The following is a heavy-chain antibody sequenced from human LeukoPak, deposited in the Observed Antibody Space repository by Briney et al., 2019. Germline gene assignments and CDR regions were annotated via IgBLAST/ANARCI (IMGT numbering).Heavy chain of an antibody. CDR2: MNPNSGNT. Sequence: ASVKVSCKASGYTFTSYDINGVRQATGQGLEWMGWMNPNSGNTGYAQKFQGRVTITRNTSISTAYTELSSLRSEDTAVYYCARCVGYCSSTSCHPWFDPWGQGTLVTVSS. J-gene: IGHJ5*02. V-gene: IGHV1-8*03. CDR3: ARCVGYCSSTSCHPWFDP. CDR1: GYTFTSYD. D-gene: IGHD2-2*03.